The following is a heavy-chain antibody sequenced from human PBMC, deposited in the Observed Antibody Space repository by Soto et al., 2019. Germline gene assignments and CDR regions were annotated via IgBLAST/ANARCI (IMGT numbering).Heavy chain of an antibody. CDR3: ARDEGSSDFDY. Sequence: SETLSLTCAVYGGSFSGYYWSWIRQPPGKGLEWIGEIYHSGSTNYNPSLKSRVTISVDKSKNQFSLKLSSVTAADTAVYYCARDEGSSDFDYWGQGTLVTVSS. J-gene: IGHJ4*02. CDR2: IYHSGST. D-gene: IGHD6-13*01. CDR1: GGSFSGYY. V-gene: IGHV4-34*01.